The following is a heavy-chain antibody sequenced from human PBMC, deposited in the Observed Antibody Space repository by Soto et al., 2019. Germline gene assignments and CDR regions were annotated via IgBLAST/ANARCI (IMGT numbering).Heavy chain of an antibody. V-gene: IGHV1-69*01. CDR3: ARALVGASLVGGRYYGMDV. D-gene: IGHD1-26*01. CDR2: IIPIFGTA. J-gene: IGHJ6*02. Sequence: QVQLVQSGAEVKKPGSSVEVSCKASGGTFSSYAISWVRQAPGQGLEWMGGIIPIFGTANYAQKFQGRVTITADESTSTAYRELSSLRSEDTAVYYCARALVGASLVGGRYYGMDVWGQGTTVTVSS. CDR1: GGTFSSYA.